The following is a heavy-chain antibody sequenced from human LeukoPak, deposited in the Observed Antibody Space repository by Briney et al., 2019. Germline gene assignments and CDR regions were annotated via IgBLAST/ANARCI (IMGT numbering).Heavy chain of an antibody. CDR1: GYTFTTYS. CDR3: ATATQPRGYFLH. Sequence: ASVKVSCKASGYTFTTYSLAWVRQAPGQSLEWMGWISDNNGGTNYAQSVQDRVTLTRDTSTNTAYLELRSLRSDDTAIIYCATATQPRGYFLHWGQGTLVTVSS. D-gene: IGHD2-2*01. V-gene: IGHV1-18*01. J-gene: IGHJ1*01. CDR2: ISDNNGGT.